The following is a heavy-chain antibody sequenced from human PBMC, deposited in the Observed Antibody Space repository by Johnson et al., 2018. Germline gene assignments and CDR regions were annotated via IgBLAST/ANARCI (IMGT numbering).Heavy chain of an antibody. D-gene: IGHD2-2*01. Sequence: QVQLVESGGGVVQPGRSLRLSCAASGFTFSSYGMHWVRQAPGKGLEWVAVISYGGSNKYYADSVKGRFTISRDDSKNTAYLQMKSLKTEDTAVYYCTSPDIVVVPAAPEDKNDAFDIWGQGTMVTVSS. J-gene: IGHJ3*02. CDR3: TSPDIVVVPAAPEDKNDAFDI. V-gene: IGHV3-33*05. CDR1: GFTFSSYG. CDR2: ISYGGSNK.